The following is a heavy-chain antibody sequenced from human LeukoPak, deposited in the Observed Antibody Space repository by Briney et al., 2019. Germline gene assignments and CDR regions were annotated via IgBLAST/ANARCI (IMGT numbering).Heavy chain of an antibody. J-gene: IGHJ4*02. V-gene: IGHV4-4*02. CDR3: ARDPLAGIETLDY. Sequence: SETLSLTCAVSGGSISSSWWSWVRQPPGKGLEWIGEIFHSGSTNYNPSLKSRVTISVDKSKNQLSLELSSVTAADTAVYYCARDPLAGIETLDYWGQGTLVTVSS. D-gene: IGHD6-19*01. CDR2: IFHSGST. CDR1: GGSISSSW.